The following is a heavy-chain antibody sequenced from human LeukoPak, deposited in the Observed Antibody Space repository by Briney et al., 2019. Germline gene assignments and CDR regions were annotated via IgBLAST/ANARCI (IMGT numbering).Heavy chain of an antibody. Sequence: GGSLRLSCAASGFTFSSYTMNWVRQAPGKGLEWVSYIGSSSDTIYYADSVKGRSTISGDNAKNSLYLQMNSLRVEDTAVYYCARDHHRRHYDSQARDTFDIWGQGTMVTVSS. CDR1: GFTFSSYT. CDR3: ARDHHRRHYDSQARDTFDI. D-gene: IGHD3-22*01. V-gene: IGHV3-48*01. CDR2: IGSSSDTI. J-gene: IGHJ3*02.